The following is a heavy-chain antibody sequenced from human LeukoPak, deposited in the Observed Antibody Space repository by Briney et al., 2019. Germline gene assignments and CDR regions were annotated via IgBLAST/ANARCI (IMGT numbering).Heavy chain of an antibody. V-gene: IGHV1-69*13. CDR3: ARLIPAGYCSGGSCPEPYFDY. D-gene: IGHD2-15*01. Sequence: ASVKVSCKASGGTFSSYAISWVRQAPGQGLEWMGGIIPIFGTANYAQKFQGRVTITADESTSTAYTELSSLRSEDTAVYYCARLIPAGYCSGGSCPEPYFDYWGQGTLVTVSS. CDR2: IIPIFGTA. CDR1: GGTFSSYA. J-gene: IGHJ4*02.